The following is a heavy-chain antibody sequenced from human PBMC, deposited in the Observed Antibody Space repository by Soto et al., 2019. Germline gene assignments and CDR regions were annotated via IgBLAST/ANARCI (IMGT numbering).Heavy chain of an antibody. V-gene: IGHV3-64D*06. CDR1: GFTFSEYS. J-gene: IGHJ5*02. CDR3: VKVSTFYDILTGYYSTNFFDP. CDR2: ISSDGDIT. Sequence: GGSLRLSCSASGFTFSEYSMHWVRQAPGKGLQYVSTISSDGDITYYADSVKGRFTISRDNSKNTLHLQMNSLRPEDTAVYYCVKVSTFYDILTGYYSTNFFDPWGQGTLVTVSS. D-gene: IGHD3-9*01.